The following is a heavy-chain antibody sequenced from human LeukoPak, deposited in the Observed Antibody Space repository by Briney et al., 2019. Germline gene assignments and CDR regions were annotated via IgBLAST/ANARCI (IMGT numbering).Heavy chain of an antibody. CDR2: IIPILGIA. V-gene: IGHV1-69*04. CDR3: ASGTGNFDY. CDR1: GDTFSSYG. D-gene: IGHD1-14*01. J-gene: IGHJ4*02. Sequence: SVKVSCKASGDTFSSYGISWVRQAPGQGLEWMGRIIPILGIANYAQKFQGRVTITADKSTSTAYMELSSLRSEDTAVYYCASGTGNFDYWGQGTLVTVSS.